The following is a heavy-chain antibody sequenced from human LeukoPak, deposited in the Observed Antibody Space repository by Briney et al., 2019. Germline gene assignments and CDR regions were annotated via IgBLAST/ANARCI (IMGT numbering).Heavy chain of an antibody. D-gene: IGHD6-19*01. Sequence: GGSLRLSCAASGFTFSTYSMNWVRQAPGKGLEWVSFLSSSSSYIYYADSVKGRFTISRDNAKNSLYLQMNSLRAEDTAVYYCARGGVRAVRDWGQGTMVTVSS. J-gene: IGHJ4*02. CDR2: LSSSSSYI. CDR1: GFTFSTYS. CDR3: ARGGVRAVRD. V-gene: IGHV3-21*01.